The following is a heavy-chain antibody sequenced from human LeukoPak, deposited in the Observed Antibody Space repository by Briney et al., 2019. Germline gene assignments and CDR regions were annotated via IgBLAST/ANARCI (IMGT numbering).Heavy chain of an antibody. Sequence: GGCLRLSCAASGCTFSSYAGSWVREARGKGLEWVSAIRGSGGSTYYADSVKGRFTISRDNSKNTLYLQMNSLRAEDTAVYYCAKAVYYYDSSGYYSDVGYFDYWGQGTLVTVSS. CDR2: IRGSGGST. V-gene: IGHV3-23*01. CDR1: GCTFSSYA. J-gene: IGHJ4*02. D-gene: IGHD3-22*01. CDR3: AKAVYYYDSSGYYSDVGYFDY.